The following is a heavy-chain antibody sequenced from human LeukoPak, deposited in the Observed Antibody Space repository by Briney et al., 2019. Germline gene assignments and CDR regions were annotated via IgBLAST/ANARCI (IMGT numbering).Heavy chain of an antibody. V-gene: IGHV1-2*02. Sequence: GASVTVSCKASGYTFTYYYIHWVRQAPGQELEWMGWINPNRGNTNFAQKFQGRVTMTRDTSITTTYMELSRLTSDDTAVYFCANDDAHNTHNSFDIWGQGTMVTVSS. CDR3: ANDDAHNTHNSFDI. D-gene: IGHD2-2*02. J-gene: IGHJ3*02. CDR2: INPNRGNT. CDR1: GYTFTYYY.